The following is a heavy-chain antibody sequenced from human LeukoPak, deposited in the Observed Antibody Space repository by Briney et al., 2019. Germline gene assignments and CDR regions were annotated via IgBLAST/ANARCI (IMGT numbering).Heavy chain of an antibody. Sequence: GASVTVSCKASGYTFTSYDINWVRQAAGQGLEWMGWMNPNSGNTGYAQKFQGRVTMTRNTSISTAYMELSSLRSEDTAVYYCALLRGVGELYYYYGMDVWGQGTTVTVSS. CDR2: MNPNSGNT. D-gene: IGHD3-10*01. CDR3: ALLRGVGELYYYYGMDV. CDR1: GYTFTSYD. V-gene: IGHV1-8*01. J-gene: IGHJ6*02.